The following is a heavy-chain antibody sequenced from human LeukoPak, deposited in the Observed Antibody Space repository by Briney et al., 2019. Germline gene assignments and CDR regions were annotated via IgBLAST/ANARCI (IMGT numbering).Heavy chain of an antibody. J-gene: IGHJ6*03. CDR1: GYTFTSYG. Sequence: ASVKVSCKASGYTFTSYGISWVRQAPGQGLEWMGWISAYNGNTNYAQKLQGRVTMTTDTSTSTAYMELRSLRSDDTAVYYCARARGHSSSWYQEPSYYYMDVWGKGTTVTVSS. V-gene: IGHV1-18*01. CDR2: ISAYNGNT. D-gene: IGHD6-13*01. CDR3: ARARGHSSSWYQEPSYYYMDV.